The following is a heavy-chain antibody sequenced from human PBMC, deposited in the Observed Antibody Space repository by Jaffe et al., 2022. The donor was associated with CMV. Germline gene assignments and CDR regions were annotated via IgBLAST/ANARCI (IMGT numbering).Heavy chain of an antibody. D-gene: IGHD2-21*02. Sequence: QVQLVQSGAEVKKPGSSVKVSCKASGGTFSSYAISWVRQAPGQGLEWMGRIIPILGIANYAQKFQGRVTITADKSTSTAYMELSSLRSEDTAVYYCVKAYCGGDCYSPDWYFDLWGRGTLVTVSS. V-gene: IGHV1-69*09. J-gene: IGHJ2*01. CDR1: GGTFSSYA. CDR2: IIPILGIA. CDR3: VKAYCGGDCYSPDWYFDL.